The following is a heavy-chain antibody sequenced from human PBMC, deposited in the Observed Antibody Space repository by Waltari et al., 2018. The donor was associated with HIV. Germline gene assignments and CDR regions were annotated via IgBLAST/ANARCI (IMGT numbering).Heavy chain of an antibody. CDR1: GPASSDSL. CDR3: TTSAIGNIFDN. J-gene: IGHJ4*02. V-gene: IGHV3-72*01. CDR2: IRNKPSSYTT. Sequence: EVQLVESGGGLVQPGGSLRLSRAASGPASSDSLMDWVRRAPGKGLEWVGRIRNKPSSYTTEYAASVKGRFSISRDDSRNSLYLQMNSLKTEDTAVYYCTTSAIGNIFDNWGQGTLVTVSS. D-gene: IGHD1-1*01.